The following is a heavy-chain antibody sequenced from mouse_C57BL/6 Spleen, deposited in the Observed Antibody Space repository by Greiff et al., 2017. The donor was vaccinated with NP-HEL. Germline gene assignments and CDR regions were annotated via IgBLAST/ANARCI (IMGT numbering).Heavy chain of an antibody. Sequence: VKLMESGPELVKPGASVKLSCKASGYTFTSYDINWVKQRPGQGLEWIGWIYPRDGSTKYNEKFKGKATLTVDTSSSTAYMELHSLTSEDSAVYFCARDYYGSPDVWGTGTTVTVSS. CDR1: GYTFTSYD. D-gene: IGHD1-1*01. CDR2: IYPRDGST. J-gene: IGHJ1*03. CDR3: ARDYYGSPDV. V-gene: IGHV1-85*01.